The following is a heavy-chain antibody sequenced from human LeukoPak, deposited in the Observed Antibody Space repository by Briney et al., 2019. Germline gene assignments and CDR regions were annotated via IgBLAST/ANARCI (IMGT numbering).Heavy chain of an antibody. Sequence: GGSLRLSCAASGFNFSSYGMHWVRQAPGKGLEWVAVISNDGSITKYGDSVKGRFTISRDNSKNTLYVQMNSLRTDDAAVYYCAKSKSPYPMDYIFDFWGQGTLVTVSS. CDR1: GFNFSSYG. CDR3: AKSKSPYPMDYIFDF. V-gene: IGHV3-30*18. D-gene: IGHD4-11*01. CDR2: ISNDGSIT. J-gene: IGHJ4*02.